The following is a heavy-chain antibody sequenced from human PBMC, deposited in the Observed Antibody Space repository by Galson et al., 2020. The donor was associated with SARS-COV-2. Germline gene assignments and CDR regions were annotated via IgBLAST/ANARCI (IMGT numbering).Heavy chain of an antibody. CDR1: GFAFNHNA. Sequence: GESLKISCAGSGFAFNHNAMSWVRQAPGKGLEWVSGISGRDGSTWYADSVKGRFTISRDDSKNTVYLQMNDLSAADTAMYYCARDLGAVSFPWGQGTPVTVSP. V-gene: IGHV3-23*01. CDR3: ARDLGAVSFP. J-gene: IGHJ5*02. CDR2: ISGRDGST. D-gene: IGHD3-10*01.